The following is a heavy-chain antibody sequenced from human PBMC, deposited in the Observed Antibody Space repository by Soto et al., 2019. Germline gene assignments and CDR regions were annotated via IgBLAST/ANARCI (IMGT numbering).Heavy chain of an antibody. CDR2: IWGDGSNK. D-gene: IGHD2-21*01. V-gene: IGHV3-33*01. CDR3: VRVCDTYDFDS. Sequence: QVQLVESGGSVVQPGRSLRLSCAVSGFTFSTYGMHWVRQAPGKGLEWVAVIWGDGSNKYHADSVKGRFTISRDNTKNILYLEMNSLRAEDTAVYYCVRVCDTYDFDSWGQGTLVTVSS. CDR1: GFTFSTYG. J-gene: IGHJ4*02.